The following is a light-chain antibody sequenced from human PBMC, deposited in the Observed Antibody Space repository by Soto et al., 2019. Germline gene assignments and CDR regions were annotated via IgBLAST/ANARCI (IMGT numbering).Light chain of an antibody. Sequence: DIQMTQSPSTLSASVGDRVTITCRASQSINSWLAWYQLKPGKAPKLLIQMASNLQSGVPSRFSGSGSGTDFTLTIRSLQPEDFATYYCQQYHIYSTFGQGTKLEIK. CDR2: MAS. J-gene: IGKJ2*01. V-gene: IGKV1-5*03. CDR1: QSINSW. CDR3: QQYHIYST.